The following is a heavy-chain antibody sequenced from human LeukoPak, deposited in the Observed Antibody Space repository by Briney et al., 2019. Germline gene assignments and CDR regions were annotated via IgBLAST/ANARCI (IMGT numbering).Heavy chain of an antibody. V-gene: IGHV3-21*01. CDR3: ARDYGGPHYFDY. CDR1: GFTFSSHD. D-gene: IGHD2-15*01. Sequence: PGGSLRLSCAASGFTFSSHDMNWVRQAPGKGLEWVSSITTATSSYIYYAYSVKGRFTISRDDAKNSLYLQMDSLRAEDTAVYYCARDYGGPHYFDYWGQGTLVTVSS. J-gene: IGHJ4*02. CDR2: ITTATSSYI.